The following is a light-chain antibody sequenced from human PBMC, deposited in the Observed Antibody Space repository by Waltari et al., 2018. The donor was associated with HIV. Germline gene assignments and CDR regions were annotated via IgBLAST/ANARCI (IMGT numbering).Light chain of an antibody. CDR2: DVT. V-gene: IGLV2-11*01. Sequence: QSALTQPRSVSGSPGQYVPVSCTGTSTDVGGYNYVSWSQQHPGQAPKFIIFDVTARPSGIPYRFSGSKSGNTASLTISGLQAEDEADYYCCSYTGSKIYVFGTGTQVTVL. CDR3: CSYTGSKIYV. CDR1: STDVGGYNY. J-gene: IGLJ1*01.